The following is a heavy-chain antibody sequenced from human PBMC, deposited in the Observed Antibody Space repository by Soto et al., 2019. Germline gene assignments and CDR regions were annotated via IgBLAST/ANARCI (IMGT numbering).Heavy chain of an antibody. CDR1: GFSLSTSGVG. V-gene: IGHV2-5*01. CDR3: AHSSGTRAAAGPLDY. CDR2: IYWNDDK. J-gene: IGHJ4*02. Sequence: SGPTLVNPTQTLTLTRTFSGFSLSTSGVGVGWIRQPPGKALEWLALIYWNDDKRYSPSLKSRLTITKDTSKNQVVLTMTNMDPVDTATYYCAHSSGTRAAAGPLDYWGQGTLVPVSS. D-gene: IGHD6-13*01.